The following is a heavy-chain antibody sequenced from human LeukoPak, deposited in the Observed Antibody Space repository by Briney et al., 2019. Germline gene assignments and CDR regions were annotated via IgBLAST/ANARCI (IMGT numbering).Heavy chain of an antibody. CDR3: ARRKNSAWSTDAFDI. J-gene: IGHJ3*02. D-gene: IGHD6-19*01. V-gene: IGHV4-59*08. CDR1: GGSINSYY. Sequence: PSETLSLTCTGSGGSINSYYWSWIRQPPGKGLDWVGYIYYSGSTSYNPSLKSRVTISVDTSKNQFSLKLNSVTAADTAVYYCARRKNSAWSTDAFDIWGQGTMVTVSS. CDR2: IYYSGST.